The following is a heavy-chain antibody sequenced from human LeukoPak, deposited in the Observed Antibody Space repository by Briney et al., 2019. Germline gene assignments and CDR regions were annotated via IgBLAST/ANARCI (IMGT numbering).Heavy chain of an antibody. J-gene: IGHJ4*02. CDR1: GYTFTGYY. D-gene: IGHD3-10*01. CDR2: FDPEDGET. CDR3: ARDSSFYGSGSYSPFDY. Sequence: GAPVKVSCKASGYTFTGYYMHWVRQAPGKGLEWMGGFDPEDGETIYAQKFQGRVTMTTDTSTSTAYMELRSLTSDDTAVYYCARDSSFYGSGSYSPFDYWGQGTLVSVSS. V-gene: IGHV1-24*01.